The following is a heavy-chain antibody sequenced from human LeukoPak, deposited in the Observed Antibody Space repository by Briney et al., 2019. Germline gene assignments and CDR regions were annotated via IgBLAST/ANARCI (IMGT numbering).Heavy chain of an antibody. CDR2: IYYSGST. J-gene: IGHJ3*02. V-gene: IGHV4-59*01. D-gene: IGHD3-9*01. CDR3: VRERPALTLRAFDI. CDR1: GGSISSYY. Sequence: PSETLSLTCTVSGGSISSYYWSWIQQPPGEGLEWIGYIYYSGSTNYNPSLKSRVTISVDTSKNQFSLKLSSVTAADTAVYYCVRERPALTLRAFDIWGQGTMVTVSS.